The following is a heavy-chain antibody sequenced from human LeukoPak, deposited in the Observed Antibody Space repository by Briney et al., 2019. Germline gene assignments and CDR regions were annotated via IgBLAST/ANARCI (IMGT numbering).Heavy chain of an antibody. CDR3: AKVHYYDSSGYIPNY. V-gene: IGHV3-23*01. Sequence: GGSLRLYCAASGLTFNKFAMSWVRQAPGKGLEWVSGIIENGGETYYADSVRGRFTISRDNSKNTLYLQMNSLRAEDTAVYYCAKVHYYDSSGYIPNYWGQGTLVTVSS. J-gene: IGHJ4*02. CDR1: GLTFNKFA. D-gene: IGHD3-22*01. CDR2: IIENGGET.